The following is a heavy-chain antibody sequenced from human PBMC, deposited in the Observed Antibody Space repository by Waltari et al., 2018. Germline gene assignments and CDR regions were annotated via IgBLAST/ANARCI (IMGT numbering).Heavy chain of an antibody. CDR2: IYWNDDK. V-gene: IGHV2-5*01. D-gene: IGHD2-15*01. J-gene: IGHJ4*02. CDR3: AHMAPRYCSGGSCYPFDY. Sequence: QITLKESGPTLVKPTQTLTLTCTFSGFSLSTSGVGVGWIRQPPGKALEWLALIYWNDDKRYSPSLKSRLTITKDTSKNQVVLTMTNMDPVDTATYYCAHMAPRYCSGGSCYPFDYWGQGTLVTVSS. CDR1: GFSLSTSGVG.